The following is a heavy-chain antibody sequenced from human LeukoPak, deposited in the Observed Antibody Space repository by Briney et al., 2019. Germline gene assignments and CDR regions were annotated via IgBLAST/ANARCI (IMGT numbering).Heavy chain of an antibody. J-gene: IGHJ4*02. Sequence: ASVKVSCKASGYTFLSYGVNWVRQAPGQGLEWMGRISPYNGNTNYAQTLQDRVTMTTDTSTSTAYMELRTLRSDDTALYYCAREPSGGRVGAPGGPFDYWGQGTLVTVSS. CDR2: ISPYNGNT. V-gene: IGHV1-18*01. CDR3: AREPSGGRVGAPGGPFDY. CDR1: GYTFLSYG. D-gene: IGHD1-26*01.